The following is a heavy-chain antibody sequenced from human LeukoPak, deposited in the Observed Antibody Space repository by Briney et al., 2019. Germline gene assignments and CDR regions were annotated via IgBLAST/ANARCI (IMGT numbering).Heavy chain of an antibody. CDR2: ISGSGGST. D-gene: IGHD3-22*01. Sequence: GRSLRLSSAASGFTFDDYAMHWVRQAPGKGLEWVSGISGSGGSTYYADSVKGRFTISRDNSKNTLYLQMNSLRAEDTAVYYCAKPDDSSGYYYDYWGQGTLVTVSS. J-gene: IGHJ4*02. CDR1: GFTFDDYA. V-gene: IGHV3-23*01. CDR3: AKPDDSSGYYYDY.